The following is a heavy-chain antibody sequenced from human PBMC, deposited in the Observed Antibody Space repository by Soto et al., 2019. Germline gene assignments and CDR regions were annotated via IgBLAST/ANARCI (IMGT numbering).Heavy chain of an antibody. Sequence: SETLSLTCAVSGGSISSGGYSWSWIRQPPGKGLEWIGYMYHSGSTYYNPSLKSRVTISIDRSKNQFSLKLSSVTAADTAVYYFARGPTVLRYFDWLLSDPFFDYWGQGTLVTVSS. D-gene: IGHD3-9*01. CDR2: MYHSGST. CDR1: GGSISSGGYS. CDR3: ARGPTVLRYFDWLLSDPFFDY. V-gene: IGHV4-30-2*01. J-gene: IGHJ4*02.